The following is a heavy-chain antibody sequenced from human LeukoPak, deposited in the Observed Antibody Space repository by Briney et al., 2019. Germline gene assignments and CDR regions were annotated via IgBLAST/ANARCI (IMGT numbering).Heavy chain of an antibody. CDR3: ARGKGYCSSTSCSLRWFDP. CDR2: INPNSGGT. D-gene: IGHD2-2*01. V-gene: IGHV1-2*06. Sequence: ASVKVSCKASGYTFTGYYMNWVRQAPGQGLEWMGRINPNSGGTNYAQKFQGRVTMTRDTSISTAYMELSRLRSDDTAVYYCARGKGYCSSTSCSLRWFDPWGQGTLVTVSS. CDR1: GYTFTGYY. J-gene: IGHJ5*02.